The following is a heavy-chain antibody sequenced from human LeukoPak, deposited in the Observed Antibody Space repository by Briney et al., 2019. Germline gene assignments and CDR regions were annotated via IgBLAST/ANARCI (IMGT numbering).Heavy chain of an antibody. Sequence: SETLSLTCTVSGGYLSSGGYYWSWIRQHPGKSLEWLANIYYSGSTYYNPSLESRVTISVDTYTNQLSLKLSSVTAADTAVYFCTRAGGGSCSGGGCYLLYGMDVWGPGRTVTV. CDR3: TRAGGGSCSGGGCYLLYGMDV. V-gene: IGHV4-31*03. D-gene: IGHD2-15*01. J-gene: IGHJ6*02. CDR1: GGYLSSGGYY. CDR2: IYYSGST.